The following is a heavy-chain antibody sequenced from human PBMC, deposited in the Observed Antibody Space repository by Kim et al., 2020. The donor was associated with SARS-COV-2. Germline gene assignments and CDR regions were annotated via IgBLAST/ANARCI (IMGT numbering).Heavy chain of an antibody. CDR3: GRRFLVGNWIDP. CDR2: IYYSGTT. Sequence: SETLSLTCTVSGGSISSGDFYWTWIRQSPGKGLEWSGYIYYSGTTNYSPSFKSRTSISVDPSKNQFSLNLTSVTATDTAIYYCGRRFLVGNWIDPWGPGKLVTASS. D-gene: IGHD3-3*01. CDR1: GGSISSGDFY. J-gene: IGHJ5*02. V-gene: IGHV4-30-4*01.